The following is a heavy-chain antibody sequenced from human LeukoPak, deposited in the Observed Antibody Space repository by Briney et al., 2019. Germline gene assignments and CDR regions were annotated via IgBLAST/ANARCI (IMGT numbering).Heavy chain of an antibody. CDR2: INHSGST. J-gene: IGHJ4*02. Sequence: SSETLSLTCTVSGGSISSSSYYWSWIRQPPGKGLEWIGEINHSGSTNYNPSLKSRVTISVDTSKNQFSLKLSSVTAADTAVYYCASITMISLWGQGTLVTVSS. D-gene: IGHD3-22*01. CDR3: ASITMISL. CDR1: GGSISSSSYY. V-gene: IGHV4-39*07.